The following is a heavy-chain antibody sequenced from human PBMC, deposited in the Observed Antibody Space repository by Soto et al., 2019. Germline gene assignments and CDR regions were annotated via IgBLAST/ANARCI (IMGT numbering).Heavy chain of an antibody. D-gene: IGHD3-3*01. Sequence: ALVKVSCKVSGYTLTELSMHWVRQAPGKGLEWMGGFDPEDGETIYAQKFQGRVTMTEDTSTDTAYMELSSLRSEDTAVYYCATDLPRGYVLRFLEWLLSWGQGTLVTVSS. CDR2: FDPEDGET. J-gene: IGHJ5*02. V-gene: IGHV1-24*01. CDR1: GYTLTELS. CDR3: ATDLPRGYVLRFLEWLLS.